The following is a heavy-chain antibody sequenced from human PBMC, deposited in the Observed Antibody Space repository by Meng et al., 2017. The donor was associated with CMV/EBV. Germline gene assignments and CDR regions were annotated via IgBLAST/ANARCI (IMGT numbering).Heavy chain of an antibody. CDR2: ISYDGSNT. D-gene: IGHD2-2*01. CDR3: ARDSVVVPAGGMDV. J-gene: IGHJ6*02. V-gene: IGHV3-30-3*01. Sequence: GGSLRLSCAASGFTFSSYAMHWVRQAPGKGLEWVAVISYDGSNTYYADSVKGRFTISRDNSKNTLYLQMNSLRAEDTAVYYCARDSVVVPAGGMDVWGQGTTVTVSS. CDR1: GFTFSSYA.